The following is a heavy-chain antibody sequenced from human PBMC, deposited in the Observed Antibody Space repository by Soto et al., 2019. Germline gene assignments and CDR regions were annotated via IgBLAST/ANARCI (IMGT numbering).Heavy chain of an antibody. CDR1: GYTFTSYG. CDR2: ISTYNGNT. D-gene: IGHD3-10*01. Sequence: GASVKVSCKASGYTFTSYGISWVRQAPGQGLEWMGWISTYNGNTKYAQKLQGGVTMTTDTSTSTAYMELRSLRSDDTAVFYCAREMVRGVGSDYWGQGTLVTVSS. V-gene: IGHV1-18*01. CDR3: AREMVRGVGSDY. J-gene: IGHJ4*02.